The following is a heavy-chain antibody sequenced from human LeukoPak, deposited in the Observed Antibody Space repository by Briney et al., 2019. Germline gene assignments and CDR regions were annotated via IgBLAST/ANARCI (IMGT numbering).Heavy chain of an antibody. D-gene: IGHD2-2*01. CDR1: GGSISSGGYY. CDR2: VYHSGST. V-gene: IGHV4-30-2*01. CDR3: ARRQEVPAAQGGYYYYYYMDV. Sequence: SETLSLTCTVSGGSISSGGYYWSWIRQPPGKGLGWIGYVYHSGSTYYNPSLKSRVTISVDRSKNQFSLKLSSVTAADTAVYYCARRQEVPAAQGGYYYYYYMDVWGKGTTVTVSS. J-gene: IGHJ6*03.